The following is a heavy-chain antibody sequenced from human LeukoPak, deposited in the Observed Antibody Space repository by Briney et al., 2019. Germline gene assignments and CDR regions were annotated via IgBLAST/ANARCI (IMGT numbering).Heavy chain of an antibody. V-gene: IGHV3-53*01. J-gene: IGHJ6*03. CDR3: AKDGEDIVVVPAAYMGV. CDR1: GLTVSSNC. D-gene: IGHD2-2*01. Sequence: GGSLRLSCTASGLTVSSNCMSGVRQALGKGLEWVSFIYSGGNTYYTDSVKDRFTISRDNSKNTLNLKMNSQRAEDTAVYSCAKDGEDIVVVPAAYMGVWGKGTTVTISS. CDR2: IYSGGNT.